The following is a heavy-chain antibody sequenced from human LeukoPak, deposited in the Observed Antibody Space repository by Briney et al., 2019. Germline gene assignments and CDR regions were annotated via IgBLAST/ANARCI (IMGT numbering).Heavy chain of an antibody. D-gene: IGHD5-18*01. CDR3: ARGWENTPMGTLLDY. V-gene: IGHV4-31*03. J-gene: IGHJ4*02. Sequence: SQTLSLTCTVSGDSIGSGGYYWSWIRQYPEKGLEWIGYIYYSGSSYFTPSLQRRLFISVDTSKNQFSLSLSSVTAADTAVYFCARGWENTPMGTLLDYWGQGILVSVSS. CDR1: GDSIGSGGYY. CDR2: IYYSGSS.